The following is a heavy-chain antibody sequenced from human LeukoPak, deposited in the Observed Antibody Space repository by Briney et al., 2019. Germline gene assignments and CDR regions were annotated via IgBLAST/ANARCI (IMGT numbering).Heavy chain of an antibody. D-gene: IGHD4-23*01. CDR3: ARLFMGTRWGYYYYMDV. V-gene: IGHV4-39*07. CDR1: GGSISSSSYY. CDR2: IYYSGST. J-gene: IGHJ6*03. Sequence: PSETLSLTCTVSGGSISSSSYYWGWIRQPPGKGLEWIGSIYYSGSTYYNPSLKSRVTISVDTSKNQFSLKLSSVTAADTAVYYCARLFMGTRWGYYYYMDVWGKGTTVTISS.